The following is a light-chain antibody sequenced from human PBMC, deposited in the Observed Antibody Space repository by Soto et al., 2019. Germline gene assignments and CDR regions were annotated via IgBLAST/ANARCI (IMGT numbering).Light chain of an antibody. V-gene: IGKV3-20*01. CDR1: QTVRNNY. Sequence: EFVLTQSPGTLSLSPLERVTLTCRASQTVRNNYLAWYQQKPGQAPRLLIYDASSRATGIPDRFSGGGSGTDFTLTISRLEPEDFAVYYCQQFSSYPLTFGGGTKVDI. J-gene: IGKJ4*01. CDR2: DAS. CDR3: QQFSSYPLT.